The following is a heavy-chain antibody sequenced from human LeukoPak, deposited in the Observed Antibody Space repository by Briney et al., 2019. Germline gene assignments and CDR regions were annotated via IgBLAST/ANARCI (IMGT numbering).Heavy chain of an antibody. V-gene: IGHV4-39*07. CDR3: ARVNYGDYGYYGMDV. D-gene: IGHD4-17*01. Sequence: PSETLSLTCTVSGGSISSSSYYWGWIRQPPGKGLEWIGSIYYSGSTYYNPSLKSRVTISVDTSKNQFSLKLSSVTAADTAVYYCARVNYGDYGYYGMDVWGQGTTVTVSS. CDR1: GGSISSSSYY. CDR2: IYYSGST. J-gene: IGHJ6*02.